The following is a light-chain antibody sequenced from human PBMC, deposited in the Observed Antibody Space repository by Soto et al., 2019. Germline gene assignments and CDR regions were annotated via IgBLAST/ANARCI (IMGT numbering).Light chain of an antibody. CDR2: SAS. J-gene: IGKJ4*01. CDR1: QSVSSSY. V-gene: IGKV3-20*01. Sequence: TQSPSTLSASVGDRVTITCRASQSVSSSYLAWYQQKPGQAPRLLIYSASSRATGIPDRFSGSGSGTDFTLTISRREPADFAVYYCQQYGRSPLTFGGGTKVDIK. CDR3: QQYGRSPLT.